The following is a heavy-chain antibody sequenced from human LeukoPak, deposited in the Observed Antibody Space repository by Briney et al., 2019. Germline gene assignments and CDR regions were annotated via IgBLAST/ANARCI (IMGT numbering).Heavy chain of an antibody. CDR2: ISYDGSNK. Sequence: GGSLRLSCAASGFTFSSYSIHWVRQAPGKGLEWVAVISYDGSNKYYADSVKGRFTISRDNSKNTLYLQMNSLRAEDTAVYYCARDLGSNWFDYWGQGTLVTVSS. D-gene: IGHD1-14*01. CDR1: GFTFSSYS. V-gene: IGHV3-30-3*01. J-gene: IGHJ4*02. CDR3: ARDLGSNWFDY.